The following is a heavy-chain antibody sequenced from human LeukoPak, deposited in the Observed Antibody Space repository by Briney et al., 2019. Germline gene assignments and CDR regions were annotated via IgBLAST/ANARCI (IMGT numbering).Heavy chain of an antibody. D-gene: IGHD3-9*01. CDR2: ISSSSYI. CDR1: GFTFITYT. Sequence: GGSLRLSCAASGFTFITYTMNWVRQAPGKGLEWVSSISSSSYIYYADSVKGRFTISRHNAKNSLYLQMNSLRAEDTAVYYCARGVDTYNILTGGMDVWGKGTTVTISS. CDR3: ARGVDTYNILTGGMDV. V-gene: IGHV3-21*01. J-gene: IGHJ6*04.